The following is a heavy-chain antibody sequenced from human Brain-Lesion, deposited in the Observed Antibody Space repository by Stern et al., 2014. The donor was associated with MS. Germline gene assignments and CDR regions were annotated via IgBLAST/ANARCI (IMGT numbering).Heavy chain of an antibody. CDR3: AGEEDIRYCSGGSCTGNWFDP. D-gene: IGHD2-15*01. Sequence: QVQLQESGPGLVKPSETLSLTCTVAGGSVSSTSYAWAWIRQPPGKGLEWIGTIYYSGNTYYSPSLKSRLTISLDTSQNQFSRQRRSGTAADTAVYYCAGEEDIRYCSGGSCTGNWFDPWGQGTLVTVSS. V-gene: IGHV4-39*01. J-gene: IGHJ5*02. CDR1: GGSVSSTSYA. CDR2: IYYSGNT.